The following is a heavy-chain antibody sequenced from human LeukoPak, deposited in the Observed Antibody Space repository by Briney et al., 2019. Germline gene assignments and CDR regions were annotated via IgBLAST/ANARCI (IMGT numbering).Heavy chain of an antibody. D-gene: IGHD2-21*01. Sequence: GESLKISCKGSGYSFTSYWISWVRQMPGKGLEWMGRIDPSDSYTNYSPSFQGHVTISADKSISTAYLQWSSLKPSDTATYYCARSKLAYPFWFDPWGQGTLVTVSS. J-gene: IGHJ5*02. V-gene: IGHV5-10-1*01. CDR2: IDPSDSYT. CDR3: ARSKLAYPFWFDP. CDR1: GYSFTSYW.